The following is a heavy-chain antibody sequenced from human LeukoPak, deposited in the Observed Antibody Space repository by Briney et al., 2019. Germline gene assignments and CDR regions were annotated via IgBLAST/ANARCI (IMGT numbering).Heavy chain of an antibody. D-gene: IGHD1-26*01. J-gene: IGHJ4*02. V-gene: IGHV3-74*01. CDR1: GFTFSNYW. CDR2: INGDASSI. Sequence: GGSLRLSCAASGFTFSNYWMQWVRQAPGKGLVWVSRINGDASSISYADSVKGRFTISRDNAKNTLYLQMNSLRVEDTAVYYCARVWDKADYWGQGTLVTVSS. CDR3: ARVWDKADY.